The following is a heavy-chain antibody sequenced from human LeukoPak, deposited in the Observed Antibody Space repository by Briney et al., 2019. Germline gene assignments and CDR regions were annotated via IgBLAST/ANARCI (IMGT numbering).Heavy chain of an antibody. V-gene: IGHV3-23*01. CDR2: ISASGGSA. J-gene: IGHJ3*01. CDR3: AKAGSYSDISVYPLASFDF. Sequence: GGSLRLSCAAPGFTFSNSDMNRVRQAPGKGLEWVSFISASGGSAQYADSVRGRFTISRDNSKNTLYLQMNSLRAEDTAVYYCAKAGSYSDISVYPLASFDFWGQGTMVTVSS. D-gene: IGHD3-22*01. CDR1: GFTFSNSD.